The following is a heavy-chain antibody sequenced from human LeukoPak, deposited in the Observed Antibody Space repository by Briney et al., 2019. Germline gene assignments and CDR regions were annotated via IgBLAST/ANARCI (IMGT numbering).Heavy chain of an antibody. D-gene: IGHD6-13*01. J-gene: IGHJ4*02. V-gene: IGHV4-30-2*01. CDR1: GGSISSGGYS. Sequence: SETLSLTCAVSGGSISSGGYSWSWIRQPPGKGLEWIGYIYHSGSTYYNPSLKSRVTISVDRSRNQFSLKLSSVTAADTAVYYCAREAAGGMADFDYWGQGTLVTVSS. CDR2: IYHSGST. CDR3: AREAAGGMADFDY.